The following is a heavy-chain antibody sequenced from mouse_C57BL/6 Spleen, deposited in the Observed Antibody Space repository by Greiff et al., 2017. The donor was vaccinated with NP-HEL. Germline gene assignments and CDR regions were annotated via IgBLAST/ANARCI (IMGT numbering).Heavy chain of an antibody. V-gene: IGHV1-55*01. CDR3: ARGPYYDYDRYAMDY. D-gene: IGHD2-4*01. Sequence: QVQLKQPGAELVKPGASVKMSCKASGYTFTSYWITWVKQRPGQGLEWIGDIYPGSGSTNYNEKFKSKATLTVDTSSSTAYMQLSSLTSEDSAVYYCARGPYYDYDRYAMDYWGQGTSVTVSS. CDR2: IYPGSGST. J-gene: IGHJ4*01. CDR1: GYTFTSYW.